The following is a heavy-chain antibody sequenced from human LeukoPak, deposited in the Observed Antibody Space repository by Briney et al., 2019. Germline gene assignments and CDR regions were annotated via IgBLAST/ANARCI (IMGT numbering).Heavy chain of an antibody. CDR2: ISIYNGNT. CDR3: ARVTENKYNSGWYPHYMDV. Sequence: GASVKVSCKISGYTNPNYGVTWVRQAPGQGLEWMGWISIYNGNTQYAPRFQGRVTLTRDTSTTTVYMELRSLRPDDTAVYFCARVTENKYNSGWYPHYMDVWGKGTTVTVSS. V-gene: IGHV1-18*01. J-gene: IGHJ6*03. D-gene: IGHD6-19*01. CDR1: GYTNPNYG.